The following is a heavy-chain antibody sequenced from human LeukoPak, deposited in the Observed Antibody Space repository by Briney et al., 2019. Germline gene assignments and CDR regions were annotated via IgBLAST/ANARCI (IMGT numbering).Heavy chain of an antibody. Sequence: PGGSLRLSCAASGFTFSSYAMHWVRQAPGKGLEWVAIISYDGSNKYYADSVKGRFTISRDNSKNTLYLQMNSLRAEDTAVYYCASPEGADSYHFDYWGQGTLVTVSS. CDR1: GFTFSSYA. CDR3: ASPEGADSYHFDY. J-gene: IGHJ4*02. CDR2: ISYDGSNK. D-gene: IGHD2-2*01. V-gene: IGHV3-30-3*01.